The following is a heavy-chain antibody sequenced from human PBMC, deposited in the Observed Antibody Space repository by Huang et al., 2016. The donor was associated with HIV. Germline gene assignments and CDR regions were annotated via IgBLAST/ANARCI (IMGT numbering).Heavy chain of an antibody. CDR3: ARRRRGGFDI. D-gene: IGHD2-15*01. CDR2: IYFDDSDA. V-gene: IGHV5-51*03. J-gene: IGHJ3*02. Sequence: EVQLVQSGAEVKRPGEALKISCKGARYNFAGYWIGWVRQMPGKGLEWMGIIYFDDSDARYSPPVQGQVTISADTSLYASYLQWTSRRASDTAIFYCARRRRGGFDIWGQGTLVTVSS. CDR1: RYNFAGYW.